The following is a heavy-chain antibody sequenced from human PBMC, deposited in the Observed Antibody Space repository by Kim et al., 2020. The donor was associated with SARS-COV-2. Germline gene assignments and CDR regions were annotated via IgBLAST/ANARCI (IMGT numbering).Heavy chain of an antibody. Sequence: SETLSLTCTVSGGSISSGDYYWSWIRQPPGKGLEWIGYIYYSGSTYYNPSLKSRVTISVDTSKNQFSLKLSSVTAADTAVYYCVRALSITIFGVVIIGAFDIWGQGTMVTVSS. J-gene: IGHJ3*02. CDR1: GGSISSGDYY. D-gene: IGHD3-3*01. V-gene: IGHV4-30-4*01. CDR3: VRALSITIFGVVIIGAFDI. CDR2: IYYSGST.